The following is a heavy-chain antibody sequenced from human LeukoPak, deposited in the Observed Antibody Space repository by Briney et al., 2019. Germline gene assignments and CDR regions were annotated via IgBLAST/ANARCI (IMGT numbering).Heavy chain of an antibody. CDR2: ISSSSTTI. J-gene: IGHJ4*02. V-gene: IGHV3-48*02. D-gene: IGHD3-10*01. CDR1: GFTFSTYS. CDR3: ARLRGYYGSGSYDY. Sequence: PGGSLRLSCSASGFTFSTYSMIWVRQAPGKGLKWVSYISSSSTTIYYVDSVKGRFTISRDNAKNSLYLQMNSLRDEDTAVYYCARLRGYYGSGSYDYWGQGTLVTVSS.